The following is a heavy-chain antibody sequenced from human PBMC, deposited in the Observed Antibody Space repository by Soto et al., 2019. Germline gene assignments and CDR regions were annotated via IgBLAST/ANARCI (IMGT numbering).Heavy chain of an antibody. Sequence: SETLSLTCTVSGGSISSYYWSWIRQPPGKGLEWIGYIYYSGSTNYNPSLKSRVTISVDTSKNQFSLKLSSVTAADTAVYYCARGYCSGGRCYPDIRFDPWGQGTLVTVSS. D-gene: IGHD2-15*01. CDR1: GGSISSYY. V-gene: IGHV4-59*08. J-gene: IGHJ5*02. CDR2: IYYSGST. CDR3: ARGYCSGGRCYPDIRFDP.